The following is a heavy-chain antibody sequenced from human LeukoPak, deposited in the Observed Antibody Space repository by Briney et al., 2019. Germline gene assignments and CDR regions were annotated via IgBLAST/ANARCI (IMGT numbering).Heavy chain of an antibody. Sequence: GGSLRLSCAASGFTFSSYAMGWVRQAPGKGLEWVSTISGRGGSVDYADSVKGRFIISRDNSKNTLYLQMNSLRAEDTAVYYCAKLPQVAGDGYNLDYWGQGTLATVSS. D-gene: IGHD5-24*01. CDR3: AKLPQVAGDGYNLDY. CDR1: GFTFSSYA. CDR2: ISGRGGSV. J-gene: IGHJ4*02. V-gene: IGHV3-23*01.